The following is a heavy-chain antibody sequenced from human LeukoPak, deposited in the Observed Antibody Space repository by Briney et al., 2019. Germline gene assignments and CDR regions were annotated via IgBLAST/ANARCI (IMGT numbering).Heavy chain of an antibody. CDR1: GYTFTSYY. CDR2: MNPNSGNT. Sequence: ASVKVSCKASGYTFTSYYMHWVRQAPGQGLEWMGWMNPNSGNTGYAQKFQGRVTITRNTSISTAYMELSSLRSEDTAVYYCARGYGDYYYYYYYMDVWGKGTTVTVSS. V-gene: IGHV1-8*03. J-gene: IGHJ6*03. CDR3: ARGYGDYYYYYYYMDV. D-gene: IGHD4-17*01.